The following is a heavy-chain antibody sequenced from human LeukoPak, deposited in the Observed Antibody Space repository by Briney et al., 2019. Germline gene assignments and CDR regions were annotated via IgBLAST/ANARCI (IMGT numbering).Heavy chain of an antibody. V-gene: IGHV3-23*01. J-gene: IGHJ4*02. Sequence: GGSLRLSCAASGFTFTSYAMSWVRQAPGKGLEWVSSINGGGDPTYYADSVKGRFTISRDNSKNTLYLQMNSLRAEDTAVYYCAKGAVATIQIDYWGQGTLVTVSS. CDR1: GFTFTSYA. CDR3: AKGAVATIQIDY. CDR2: INGGGDPT. D-gene: IGHD5-12*01.